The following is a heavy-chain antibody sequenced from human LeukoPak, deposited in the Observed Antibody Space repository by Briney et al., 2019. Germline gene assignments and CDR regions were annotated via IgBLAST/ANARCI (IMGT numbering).Heavy chain of an antibody. Sequence: ASVKVSFTASGYTFTSYGISWVRQAPGEGVEWMGWISAYNGNTNYAQKLQGRVTMTTDTSTSTAYMELRSLRSDDTAVYYCARVYGSGSYSADFDYWGQGTLVTVSS. CDR3: ARVYGSGSYSADFDY. CDR2: ISAYNGNT. CDR1: GYTFTSYG. D-gene: IGHD3-10*01. J-gene: IGHJ4*02. V-gene: IGHV1-18*01.